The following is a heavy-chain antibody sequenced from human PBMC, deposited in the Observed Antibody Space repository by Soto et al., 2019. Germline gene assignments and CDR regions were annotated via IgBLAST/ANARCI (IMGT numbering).Heavy chain of an antibody. V-gene: IGHV3-72*01. J-gene: IGHJ4*02. D-gene: IGHD1-26*01. CDR3: ARFSGSYTRGLDY. CDR2: SRDKANSYRT. CDR1: GFTFSDHY. Sequence: EVQLVESGGGLVQPGGSLRLSCAASGFTFSDHYMDWVRQAPGKGLEWVGRSRDKANSYRTEYAATVKVRFTISRDKTTISLYLKMNSLKTEDTSLYYRARFSGSYTRGLDYWGQGTLVTVSS.